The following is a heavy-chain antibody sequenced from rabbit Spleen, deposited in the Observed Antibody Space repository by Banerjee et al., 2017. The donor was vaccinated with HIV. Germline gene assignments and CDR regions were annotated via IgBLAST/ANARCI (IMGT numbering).Heavy chain of an antibody. J-gene: IGHJ4*01. CDR3: VRDQARMLDL. Sequence: QEQLVESGGGLVQPGGSLKLSCKASGFDFSRYGVSWVRQAPGKGLEWIGYIDPVFSSTHYASWVNGRFTISSHNAQNTLYLQLNSLTAADTATYFCVRDQARMLDLWGQGTLVTVS. V-gene: IGHV1S47*01. CDR2: IDPVFSST. CDR1: GFDFSRYG. D-gene: IGHD6-1*01.